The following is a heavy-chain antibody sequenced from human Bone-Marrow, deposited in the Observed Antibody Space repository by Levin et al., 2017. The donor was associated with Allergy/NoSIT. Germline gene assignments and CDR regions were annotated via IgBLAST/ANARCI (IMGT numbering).Heavy chain of an antibody. CDR2: IYYSGTT. CDR1: GDSISRNY. CDR3: ARGRVCSGSYGDLDY. Sequence: KSSETLSLTCTVSGDSISRNYWSWIRQPPGKGLEWIGYIYYSGTTDYNPSLRSRVTISVDTSKNHFSLKLSSVTAADTAVYYCARGRVCSGSYGDLDYWGQGTLVTVSS. J-gene: IGHJ4*02. V-gene: IGHV4-59*01. D-gene: IGHD1-26*01.